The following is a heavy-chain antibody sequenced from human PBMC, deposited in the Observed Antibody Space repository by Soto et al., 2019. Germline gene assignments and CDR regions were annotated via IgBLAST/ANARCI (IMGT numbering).Heavy chain of an antibody. CDR3: ARVGTGSYWFDY. CDR1: GFSLSSYW. D-gene: IGHD1-26*01. J-gene: IGHJ4*02. Sequence: EVQMVESGGGLVQPGGSLRLSCAVSGFSLSSYWMHWVRQAPGKGLVWVSRIKTDGSITSYADSVKGRFTISRDNAKNTLYLQLNSLRVEDTAVYYCARVGTGSYWFDYWGQGTLVTVSS. V-gene: IGHV3-74*01. CDR2: IKTDGSIT.